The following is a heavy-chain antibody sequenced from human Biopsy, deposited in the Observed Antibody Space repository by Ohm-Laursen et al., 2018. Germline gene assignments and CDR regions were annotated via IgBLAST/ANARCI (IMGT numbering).Heavy chain of an antibody. CDR2: VYISGGT. V-gene: IGHV4-4*07. Sequence: TLSLTCAVSGGSINSHHWSWIRQPAGKGLEWIGRVYISGGTNYNPSLKSRVSMSVDTSKNHFSLNLTSVTAADTAMYYCARDEGLLRAFDIWGQGTLGTVSS. J-gene: IGHJ3*02. CDR1: GGSINSHH. D-gene: IGHD1-26*01. CDR3: ARDEGLLRAFDI.